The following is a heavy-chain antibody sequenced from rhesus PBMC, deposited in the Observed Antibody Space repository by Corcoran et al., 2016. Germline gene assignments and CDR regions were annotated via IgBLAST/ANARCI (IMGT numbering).Heavy chain of an antibody. CDR2: IYGSSGGT. CDR1: GGSISDSYR. V-gene: IGHV4-106*01. D-gene: IGHD5-24*01. CDR3: ARDTYSGYRSYGLDS. Sequence: QVQLQESGPGVVKSSETLSLTCAVSGGSISDSYRWSWIRQPPGKGLEWIGYIYGSSGGTNYNPSLKNRVTISIDTSKNQFSLKLSSVTAADTAVYYCARDTYSGYRSYGLDSWGQGVVVTVSS. J-gene: IGHJ6*01.